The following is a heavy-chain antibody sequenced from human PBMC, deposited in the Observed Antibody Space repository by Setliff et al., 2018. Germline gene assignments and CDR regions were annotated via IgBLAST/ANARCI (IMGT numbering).Heavy chain of an antibody. CDR1: DGSLSTYY. J-gene: IGHJ4*02. D-gene: IGHD5-12*01. CDR3: ARGGTFRYFDF. CDR2: VYYSGTA. Sequence: SETLFLTCTVSDGSLSTYYWSWIRQPPGKGLEFIGYVYYSGTANYSPSLRNRLTISVDTSKNQFSLKLRSVTAADTAVYYCARGGTFRYFDFWGQGAPVTVSS. V-gene: IGHV4-59*01.